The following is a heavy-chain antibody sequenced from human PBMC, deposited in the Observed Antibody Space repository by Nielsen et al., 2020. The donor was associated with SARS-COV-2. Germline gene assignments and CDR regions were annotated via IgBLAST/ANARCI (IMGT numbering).Heavy chain of an antibody. V-gene: IGHV1-2*06. D-gene: IGHD3-10*01. CDR1: GYTFTGYY. Sequence: ASVKVSCKASGYTFTGYYMHWERQAPGQGLEWMGRINPNSGGTNYAQKFQGRVTMTRDTSISTAYMELSRLRSDDTAVYYCARGLDVLLWFGETGKGYWGQGTLVTVSS. CDR3: ARGLDVLLWFGETGKGY. J-gene: IGHJ4*02. CDR2: INPNSGGT.